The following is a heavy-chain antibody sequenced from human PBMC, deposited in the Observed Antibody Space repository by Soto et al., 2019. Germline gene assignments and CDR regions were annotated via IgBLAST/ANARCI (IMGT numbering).Heavy chain of an antibody. CDR1: DGPISTGAYY. D-gene: IGHD2-2*01. V-gene: IGHV4-31*03. CDR2: TYFIGST. J-gene: IGHJ5*02. Sequence: PSDTLTLTCTVSDGPISTGAYYWAWSRQLPGKGLGWIGYTYFIGSTYYNPCLTSRVTILVDTSKNQFSLHLSSVTAADTAVYYCAAYHLTDQQNWLDLWCQGLLFTVSS. CDR3: AAYHLTDQQNWLDL.